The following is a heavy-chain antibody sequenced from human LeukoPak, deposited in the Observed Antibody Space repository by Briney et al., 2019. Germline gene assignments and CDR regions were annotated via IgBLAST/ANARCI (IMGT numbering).Heavy chain of an antibody. CDR1: GFTVSNNY. CDR3: ARDPGRSWSD. J-gene: IGHJ4*02. V-gene: IGHV3-66*01. CDR2: IYSGGDI. Sequence: GRSLRLSCAASGFTVSNNYMHWVRQAPGKGLEWVSVIYSGGDIYYADSVKGRFTISRDNSKNTLYLRMNSLRAEDTAVYYCARDPGRSWSDWGQGTLVTVSS.